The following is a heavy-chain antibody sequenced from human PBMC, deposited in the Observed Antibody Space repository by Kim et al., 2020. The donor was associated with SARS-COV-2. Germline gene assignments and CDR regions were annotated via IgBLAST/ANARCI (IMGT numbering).Heavy chain of an antibody. J-gene: IGHJ4*02. CDR2: ISYDGSNK. V-gene: IGHV3-30-3*01. Sequence: GGSLRLSCAASGFTFSDNAFHWVRQAPGKGLEWVAVISYDGSNKFYADSVKDRFSISRDNSKNTLYLQMNSLRPEDTAVYYCTRATGVRGFIMRGGGFEYWGQGTPVTVSS. D-gene: IGHD3-10*01. CDR3: TRATGVRGFIMRGGGFEY. CDR1: GFTFSDNA.